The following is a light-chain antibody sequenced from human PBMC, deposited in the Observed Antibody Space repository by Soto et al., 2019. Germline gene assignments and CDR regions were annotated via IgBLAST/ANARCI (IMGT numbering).Light chain of an antibody. J-gene: IGKJ4*01. CDR1: QSISSW. CDR2: DAF. Sequence: DIQMTQSPSSLSASVLYIVTITFRSSQSISSWLAWYQQKPGKAPKLLIFDAFSLESGAPSRFSGSRSGTEFTLTISSLQPDDYATYYCQQYNSYSPLTFGGGTKVDIK. V-gene: IGKV1-5*01. CDR3: QQYNSYSPLT.